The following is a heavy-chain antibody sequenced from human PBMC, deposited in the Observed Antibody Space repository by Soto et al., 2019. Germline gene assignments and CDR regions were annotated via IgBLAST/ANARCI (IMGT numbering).Heavy chain of an antibody. CDR2: INSDGSST. CDR1: GFTFSSYW. D-gene: IGHD3-22*01. CDR3: ASSRSGYHHFDY. J-gene: IGHJ4*02. V-gene: IGHV3-74*01. Sequence: GGSLRLSCAASGFTFSSYWMHWVRQAPGKGLVWVARINSDGSSTTYADSVKGRFTISRDNAKNTLYLQMNSLRAEDTAVYYCASSRSGYHHFDYWGQGTLVTVSS.